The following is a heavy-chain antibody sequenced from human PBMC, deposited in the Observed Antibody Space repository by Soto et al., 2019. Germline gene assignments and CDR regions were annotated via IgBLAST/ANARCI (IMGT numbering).Heavy chain of an antibody. CDR1: GGSISSGGYY. CDR3: ARYGPSAAGFAMGFDP. D-gene: IGHD4-17*01. Sequence: SETLSLTCTVSGGSISSGGYYWSWIRQHPGKGLEWIGYIYYSGSTYYNPSLKSRVTISVDTSKNQFSLKLSSVTAADTAVYYCARYGPSAAGFAMGFDPWGQGTLVTVSS. CDR2: IYYSGST. V-gene: IGHV4-31*03. J-gene: IGHJ5*02.